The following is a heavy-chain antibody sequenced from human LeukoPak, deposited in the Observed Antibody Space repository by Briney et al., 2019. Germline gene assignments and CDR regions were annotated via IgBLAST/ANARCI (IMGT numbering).Heavy chain of an antibody. Sequence: GESLKISCKVSGYTFATYWIGWVRQMPGKGLEWMGIIYPGDSDTRYSPSFQGQVTISADKSINTAYLQWSSLKASDTAIYYCARRGEAMDPFDYWGQGTLVTVSS. J-gene: IGHJ4*02. D-gene: IGHD5-18*01. CDR1: GYTFATYW. CDR3: ARRGEAMDPFDY. V-gene: IGHV5-51*01. CDR2: IYPGDSDT.